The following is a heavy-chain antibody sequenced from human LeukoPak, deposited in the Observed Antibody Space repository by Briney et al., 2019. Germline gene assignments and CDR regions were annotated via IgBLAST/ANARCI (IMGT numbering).Heavy chain of an antibody. CDR3: SPCGHAYDWFGP. CDR1: GATLNIGHA. V-gene: IGHV1-69*10. J-gene: IGHJ5*02. D-gene: IGHD5-12*01. CDR2: IIRILVEV. Sequence: SVKVSCQAFGATLNIGHAFIWARQAPGQGLQWMGGIIRILVEVNYAQNFQGRVSFTAEKSPGTMCMEMKVLSVDETAMYFSSPCGHAYDWFGPWVEGTLVTVSS.